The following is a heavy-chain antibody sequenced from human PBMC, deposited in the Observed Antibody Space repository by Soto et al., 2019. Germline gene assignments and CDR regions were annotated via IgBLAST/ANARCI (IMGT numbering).Heavy chain of an antibody. CDR2: ISYDGNNK. CDR3: AKAYAVPAATASFDS. V-gene: IGHV3-30*18. D-gene: IGHD2-2*01. J-gene: IGHJ4*02. CDR1: GFTFSSYG. Sequence: GGSLRLSCAASGFTFSSYGMHWVRQAPGKGLEWVAVISYDGNNKYYTDSVKGRFSIFRDNSKNTLFLQMDNLRAEDTGLYYCAKAYAVPAATASFDSWGQGTLVTVSS.